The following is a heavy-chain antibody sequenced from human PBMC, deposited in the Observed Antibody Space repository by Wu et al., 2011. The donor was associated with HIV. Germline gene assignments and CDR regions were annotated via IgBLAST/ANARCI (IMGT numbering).Heavy chain of an antibody. CDR2: INPNSGGT. CDR3: ARSLRIVGATTGAGIGY. J-gene: IGHJ4*02. D-gene: IGHD1-26*01. V-gene: IGHV1-2*02. Sequence: QVQLVQSGAEVKKPGASVKVSCKASGYTFTDYYMHWVRQAPGQGLEWMGWINPNSGGTNYAQKFQGRVTMTRDTSISTAYMELSRLRSDDTAVYYCARSLRIVGATTGAGIGYWGQGTLVTVSS. CDR1: GYTFTDYY.